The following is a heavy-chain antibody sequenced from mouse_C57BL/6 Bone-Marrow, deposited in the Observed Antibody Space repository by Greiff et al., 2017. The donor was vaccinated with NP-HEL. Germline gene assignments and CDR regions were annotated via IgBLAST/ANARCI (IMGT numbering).Heavy chain of an antibody. Sequence: VQLQQSGPVLVKPGASVKMSCKASGYTFTDYYMNWVKQSHGKSLEWIGVINPYNGGTSYNQKFKGKATLTVDKSSSTAYMELNSLTSEDSAVYYCAVKGPYWYFDVWGTGTTVTVSS. CDR2: INPYNGGT. J-gene: IGHJ1*03. D-gene: IGHD3-3*01. CDR3: AVKGPYWYFDV. CDR1: GYTFTDYY. V-gene: IGHV1-19*01.